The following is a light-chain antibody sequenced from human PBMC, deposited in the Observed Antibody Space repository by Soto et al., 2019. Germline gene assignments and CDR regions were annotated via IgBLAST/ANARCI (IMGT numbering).Light chain of an antibody. CDR3: QQYGSSPTT. V-gene: IGKV3-20*01. J-gene: IGKJ1*01. CDR1: QSISRY. Sequence: IVLTQSPGTLSLSPGERTTLSCRASQSISRYLAWYQQKPGQGPRLLIYGASSRATGTPARFSGSGSGTDFTLTISRLEPEDFAVYFCQQYGSSPTTFGQGTKVDIK. CDR2: GAS.